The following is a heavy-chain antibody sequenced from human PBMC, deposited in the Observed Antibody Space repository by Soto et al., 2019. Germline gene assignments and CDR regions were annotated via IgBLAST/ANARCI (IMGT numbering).Heavy chain of an antibody. Sequence: GGSLRLSCAASGFTFSSYGMHWVRQAPGKGLEWVAVISYDGSNKYYADSVKGRFTISRDNSKNTLYLQMNSLRAEDTAVYYCAKGAANYYYGMDVWGQGTTVTVSS. CDR3: AKGAANYYYGMDV. J-gene: IGHJ6*02. V-gene: IGHV3-30*18. CDR2: ISYDGSNK. D-gene: IGHD6-13*01. CDR1: GFTFSSYG.